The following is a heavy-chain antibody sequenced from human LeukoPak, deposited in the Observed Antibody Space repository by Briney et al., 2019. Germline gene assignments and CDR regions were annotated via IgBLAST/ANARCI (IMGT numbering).Heavy chain of an antibody. J-gene: IGHJ3*02. CDR3: ASNKPDIVVVPAAEVLRAFDI. CDR1: GGSISSYY. CDR2: IYTSGST. D-gene: IGHD2-2*01. Sequence: PSETLSLTCTVSGGSISSYYWSWIRQPAGKGLEWIGRIYTSGSTNYNPSLKSRVTMSVDTSKNQFSLKLSSVTAADTAVYYCASNKPDIVVVPAAEVLRAFDIWGQGTMVTVSS. V-gene: IGHV4-4*07.